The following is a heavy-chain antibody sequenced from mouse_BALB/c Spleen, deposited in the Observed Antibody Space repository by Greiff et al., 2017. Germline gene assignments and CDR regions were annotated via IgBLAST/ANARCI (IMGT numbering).Heavy chain of an antibody. V-gene: IGHV1S56*01. CDR1: GYTFTSYY. D-gene: IGHD3-1*01. Sequence: QVQLQQSGPELVKPGASVKMSCKASGYTFTSYYIHWVKQRPGQGLEWIGWIYPGDGSTKYNEKFKGKTTLTADKSSSTAYMLLSSLTSEDSAIYFCARGGSSGYGYWGQGTTLTVSS. J-gene: IGHJ2*01. CDR3: ARGGSSGYGY. CDR2: IYPGDGST.